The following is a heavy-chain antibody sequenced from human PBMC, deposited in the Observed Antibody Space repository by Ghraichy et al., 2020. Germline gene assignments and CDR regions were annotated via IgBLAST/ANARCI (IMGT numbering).Heavy chain of an antibody. V-gene: IGHV4-39*01. D-gene: IGHD3-22*01. J-gene: IGHJ4*02. CDR2: IYYSGST. Sequence: SETLSLTCTVSGGSISSSSYYWGWIRQPPGKGLEWIGSIYYSGSTYYNPSLKSRVTISVDTSKNQFSLKLSSVTAADTAVYYCARTPITMIVVVPRYFDYWGQGTLVTVSA. CDR3: ARTPITMIVVVPRYFDY. CDR1: GGSISSSSYY.